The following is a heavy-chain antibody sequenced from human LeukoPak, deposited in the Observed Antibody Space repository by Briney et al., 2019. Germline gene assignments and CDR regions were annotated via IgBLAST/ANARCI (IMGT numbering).Heavy chain of an antibody. J-gene: IGHJ4*02. D-gene: IGHD2-15*01. CDR2: ISSNSGSI. Sequence: GGSLRLSCAASGFTFSNYAMNWVRQAPGKGLEWVSVISSNSGSIFYADSVKGRFTISGDDSNTLYLQMNSLRADDTAVYYCGKSTPSSSWGQGTLVTVSS. CDR1: GFTFSNYA. V-gene: IGHV3-23*01. CDR3: GKSTPSSS.